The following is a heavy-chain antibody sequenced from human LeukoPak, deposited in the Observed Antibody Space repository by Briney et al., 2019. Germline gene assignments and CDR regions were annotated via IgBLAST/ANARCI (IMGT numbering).Heavy chain of an antibody. CDR3: ARGRGGRLSASNWFDT. V-gene: IGHV4-34*01. J-gene: IGHJ5*02. Sequence: SETLSLTCAVYGGSFSGYYWSWIRQPPGKGLEWIGEINHSGSTNYSPSLKSRVTISVDTSKNQFSLKLSSVTAADTAIYFCARGRGGRLSASNWFDTWGQGILVTVSS. D-gene: IGHD2/OR15-2a*01. CDR2: INHSGST. CDR1: GGSFSGYY.